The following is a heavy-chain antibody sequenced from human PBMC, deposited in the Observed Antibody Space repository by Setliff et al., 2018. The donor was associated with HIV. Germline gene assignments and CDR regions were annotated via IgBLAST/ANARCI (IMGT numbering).Heavy chain of an antibody. CDR3: ARSKTFYDFWGGYYTHGAFKI. CDR1: GGSISSGRYY. CDR2: IYTGGSP. J-gene: IGHJ3*02. V-gene: IGHV4-61*09. D-gene: IGHD3-3*01. Sequence: PSETLSLTCTVSGGSISSGRYYWSWIRQPAGKGLEWIGHIYTGGSPNYNPSLMSRVTISIDTSKDQLSLKLNSVTAADTAVYYCARSKTFYDFWGGYYTHGAFKIWGLGTMVTVSS.